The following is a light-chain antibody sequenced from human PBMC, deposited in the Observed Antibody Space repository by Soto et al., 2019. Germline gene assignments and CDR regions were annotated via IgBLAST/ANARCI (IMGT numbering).Light chain of an antibody. CDR3: QQYASSPLT. V-gene: IGKV3-20*01. CDR2: GAS. CDR1: QSVRSNY. J-gene: IGKJ4*01. Sequence: EIVLTQSPGTLSLSSGERATLSCRASQSVRSNYLAWYQQKLGQAPRLLIYGASSRATGIPDRFGGSGSGTDFTLPISRLEPEDFAVYYCQQYASSPLTFGGGTKVEIK.